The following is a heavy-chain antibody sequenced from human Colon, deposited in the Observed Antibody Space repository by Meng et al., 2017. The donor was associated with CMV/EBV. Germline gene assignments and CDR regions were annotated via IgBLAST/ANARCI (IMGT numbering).Heavy chain of an antibody. CDR1: DYPFPSFI. CDR3: ARINNFDFGLPD. Sequence: ASDYPFPSFIIAWVRQAPGQGLEWMGWINTYKDKTNTNYAQKFRGRVTMTTDTSTTTAHMELRSLRSNDTAVYYCARINNFDFGLPDWGQGTLVTVSS. V-gene: IGHV1-18*01. J-gene: IGHJ4*01. D-gene: IGHD1-20*01. CDR2: INTYKDKTNT.